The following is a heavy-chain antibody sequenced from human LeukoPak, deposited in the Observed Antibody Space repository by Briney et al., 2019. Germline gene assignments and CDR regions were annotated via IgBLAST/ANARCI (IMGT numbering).Heavy chain of an antibody. V-gene: IGHV3-11*04. CDR3: AKTKKGKRVVPAAIPRFDY. Sequence: GGSLRLSCAASGFTFSDYYMSWIRQAPGKGLEWVSYISSSGSTIYYADSVKGRFTTSRDNAKNSLYLQMNSLRAEDTAVYYCAKTKKGKRVVPAAIPRFDYWGQGTLVTVSS. CDR1: GFTFSDYY. D-gene: IGHD2-2*01. CDR2: ISSSGSTI. J-gene: IGHJ4*02.